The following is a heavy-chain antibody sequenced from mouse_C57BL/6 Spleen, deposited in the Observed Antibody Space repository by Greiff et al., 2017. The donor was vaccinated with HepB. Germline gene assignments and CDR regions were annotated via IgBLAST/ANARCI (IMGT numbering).Heavy chain of an antibody. D-gene: IGHD2-10*02. J-gene: IGHJ1*03. Sequence: VQLQQPGAELEKPGASVKMSCKASGYTFTSYWITWVKQRPGQGLEWIGDIYPGSGSTNYNEKFKSKATLTVDTSSSTAYMQLSSLTSEDSAVYYCARGYGGYFDVWGTGTTVTVSS. V-gene: IGHV1-55*01. CDR2: IYPGSGST. CDR3: ARGYGGYFDV. CDR1: GYTFTSYW.